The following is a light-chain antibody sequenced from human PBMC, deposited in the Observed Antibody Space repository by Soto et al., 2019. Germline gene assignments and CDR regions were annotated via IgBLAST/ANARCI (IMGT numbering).Light chain of an antibody. CDR3: LQHNSYPLT. V-gene: IGKV1-17*01. CDR1: QGITSD. CDR2: AAS. Sequence: DIQMTQSPTSLSASVVDRVTITCRASQGITSDVGWYHQKPGKAPKRLIYAASYLASGVPSRFSGSGSGTEFTLTISSLQPEDFATYYCLQHNSYPLTFGGGTKVDIK. J-gene: IGKJ4*01.